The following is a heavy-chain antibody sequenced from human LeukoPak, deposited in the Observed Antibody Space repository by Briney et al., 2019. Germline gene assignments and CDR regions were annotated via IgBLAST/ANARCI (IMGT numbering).Heavy chain of an antibody. Sequence: PSETLSLTCAVYGGSFSGYYLSWIRQPPGKGLEWIGEINHSGSTNYNPSLKSRVTISVDTYEDQFSLKLSSVPAADPAVYYCARQWLARPEYYFDYWGQGTLVTVSS. D-gene: IGHD6-19*01. CDR1: GGSFSGYY. V-gene: IGHV4-34*01. CDR2: INHSGST. CDR3: ARQWLARPEYYFDY. J-gene: IGHJ4*02.